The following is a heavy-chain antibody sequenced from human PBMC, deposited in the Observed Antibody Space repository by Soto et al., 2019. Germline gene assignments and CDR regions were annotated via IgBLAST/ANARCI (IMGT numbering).Heavy chain of an antibody. CDR2: IYNSGIT. Sequence: QAQLQESGPGPVKPSETLSLTCTVSGGSVSGGTHYWSWIRQPPGKGLEWIAYIYNSGITNYNPSLKSRVTISVDTSKNQFSLKLSSVTAADTAVYYCARGYRTSWYWFDLWGRGTLVTVSS. D-gene: IGHD6-13*01. V-gene: IGHV4-61*01. CDR1: GGSVSGGTHY. CDR3: ARGYRTSWYWFDL. J-gene: IGHJ2*01.